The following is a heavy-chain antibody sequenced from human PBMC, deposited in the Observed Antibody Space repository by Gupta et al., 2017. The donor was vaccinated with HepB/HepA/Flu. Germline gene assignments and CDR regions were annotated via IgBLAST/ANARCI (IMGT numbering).Heavy chain of an antibody. CDR2: IRGSGDST. J-gene: IGHJ4*02. Sequence: EVKLLESGGGLVQPGGSLRLSCAASEFILNNYAMSWLRQAPGKGLEWFSSIRGSGDSTYYADSVKGRFTISRDNSKNTLYLQMNSLSAEDTAVYYWARWGGTSLRRPIDYWGQGTLVTVSS. D-gene: IGHD1-26*01. V-gene: IGHV3-23*01. CDR1: EFILNNYA. CDR3: ARWGGTSLRRPIDY.